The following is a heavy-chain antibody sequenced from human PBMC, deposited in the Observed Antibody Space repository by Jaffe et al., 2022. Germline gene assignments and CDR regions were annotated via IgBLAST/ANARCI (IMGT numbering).Heavy chain of an antibody. CDR1: GFTFSSYS. Sequence: EVQLVESGGGLVKPGGSLRLSCAASGFTFSSYSMNWVRQAPGKGLEWVSSISSSSSYIYYADSVKGRFTISRDNAKNSLYLQMNSLRAEDTAVYYCASSRVQGVFDAFDIWGQGTMVTVSS. D-gene: IGHD3-10*01. J-gene: IGHJ3*02. CDR2: ISSSSSYI. CDR3: ASSRVQGVFDAFDI. V-gene: IGHV3-21*01.